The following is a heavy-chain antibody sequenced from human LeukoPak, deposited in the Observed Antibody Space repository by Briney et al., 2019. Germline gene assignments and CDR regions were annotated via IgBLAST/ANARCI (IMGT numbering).Heavy chain of an antibody. Sequence: PSETLSLTCTVSGGSISRSSYYWGWIRQPPGKGLEWIGSINYSGSTYYNPFLKSRVTISVDTSKNQFSLKLRSETATDTAVYYCARLGGSGSHFDYWGQGTLVTVSS. CDR1: GGSISRSSYY. V-gene: IGHV4-39*01. CDR3: ARLGGSGSHFDY. CDR2: INYSGST. J-gene: IGHJ4*02. D-gene: IGHD3-10*01.